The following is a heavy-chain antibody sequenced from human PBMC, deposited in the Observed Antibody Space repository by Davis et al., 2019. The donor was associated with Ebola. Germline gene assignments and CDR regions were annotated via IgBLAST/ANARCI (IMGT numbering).Heavy chain of an antibody. CDR2: IIPVFGIP. J-gene: IGHJ4*02. CDR1: DSTISTHG. Sequence: SVKVSCKASDSTISTHGITWVRQVPGQGLDWMGGIIPVFGIPKYAQKFQGRVTITADESTSTAYMELSSLRSEDTAVYYCARDRYSDGSGYFFEQSHWGQGTLVTVSS. D-gene: IGHD3-22*01. CDR3: ARDRYSDGSGYFFEQSH. V-gene: IGHV1-69*13.